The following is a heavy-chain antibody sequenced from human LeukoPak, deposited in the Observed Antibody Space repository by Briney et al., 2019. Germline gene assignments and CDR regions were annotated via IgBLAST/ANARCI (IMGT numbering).Heavy chain of an antibody. CDR2: IRQDGSET. J-gene: IGHJ6*02. V-gene: IGHV3-7*01. CDR1: EFTFSTYW. Sequence: SLRXSCAASEFTFSTYWMTWVRQAPGKGLEWVATIRQDGSETKYVESVKGRFTISRDNAKNSLYLQMNSLRDEDTAVYYCASAYCGGDCYGMDVWGQGTTVTVSS. D-gene: IGHD2-21*02. CDR3: ASAYCGGDCYGMDV.